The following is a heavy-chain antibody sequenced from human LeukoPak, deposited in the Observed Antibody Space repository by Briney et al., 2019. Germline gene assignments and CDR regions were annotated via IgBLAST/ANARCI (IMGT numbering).Heavy chain of an antibody. CDR2: TYYRSKWYN. J-gene: IGHJ3*02. D-gene: IGHD3-22*01. CDR1: GDSVSSNSAA. CDR3: ARGSSGYKDAFDI. Sequence: SQTLSLTCAISGDSVSSNSAAWNWIRQSPSRGLEWLGRTYYRSKWYNDYAVFVKSRITINPDTSKNQFSLKLSSVTAADTAVYYCARGSSGYKDAFDIWGQGTMVTVSS. V-gene: IGHV6-1*01.